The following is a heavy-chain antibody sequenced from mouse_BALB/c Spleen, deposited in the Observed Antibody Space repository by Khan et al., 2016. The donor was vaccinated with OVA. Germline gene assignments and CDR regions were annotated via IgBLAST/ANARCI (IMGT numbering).Heavy chain of an antibody. V-gene: IGHV3-5*02. J-gene: IGHJ1*01. CDR2: IYYSGTV. CDR1: GISITSGNYR. D-gene: IGHD1-1*01. Sequence: EVKLLESGPGLVKPSQTVSLTCTVTGISITSGNYRWSWIRQFPGNKLEWIGNIYYSGTVTYNPSLTSRTTITRDTSKNQFFLEMNSLTAEDTATYYWARDYGSLYWFFDVWGPGTTVTVSS. CDR3: ARDYGSLYWFFDV.